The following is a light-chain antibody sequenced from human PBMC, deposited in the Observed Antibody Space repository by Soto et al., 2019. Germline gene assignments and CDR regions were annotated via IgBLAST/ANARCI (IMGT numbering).Light chain of an antibody. Sequence: DIQMTQSPSSLSASVGDRVTMACRASQDISNYLAWYQQKPGKVPKVLIYAASTLRTGVQSRFSGSGSGTVFTLTINSLQPEDVATYYCLKYNSAPNTFGRGTRLEIK. CDR3: LKYNSAPNT. CDR2: AAS. J-gene: IGKJ2*01. CDR1: QDISNY. V-gene: IGKV1-27*01.